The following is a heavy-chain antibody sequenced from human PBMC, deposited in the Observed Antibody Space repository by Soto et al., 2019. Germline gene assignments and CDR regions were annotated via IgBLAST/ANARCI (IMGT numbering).Heavy chain of an antibody. J-gene: IGHJ6*02. Sequence: PGGSLRLSCAVSGFTFSSYEMNWVRRAPGNGLEWVSYIGTSGKTIYYADSVRGRFTISRVNAKNSLYLQMNSLRAEDTAVYFCARDPAIYSGKFDYGLDVWGRGTTVTVSS. D-gene: IGHD4-4*01. CDR3: ARDPAIYSGKFDYGLDV. CDR1: GFTFSSYE. CDR2: IGTSGKTI. V-gene: IGHV3-48*03.